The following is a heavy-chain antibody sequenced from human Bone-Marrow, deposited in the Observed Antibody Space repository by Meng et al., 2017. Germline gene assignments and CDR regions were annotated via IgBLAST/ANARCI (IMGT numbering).Heavy chain of an antibody. CDR3: ASTLGWDSSLEY. CDR2: ISAYNGNT. D-gene: IGHD6-19*01. V-gene: IGHV1-18*01. Sequence: ASVKVSCKATGYTFTSYGISWVRQAPGQGLEWMGWISAYNGNTNYAQKLQGRVTMTTDTSTSTAYMGLRNLRSDDTAVYYCASTLGWDSSLEYWGQGTLVTVSS. J-gene: IGHJ4*02. CDR1: GYTFTSYG.